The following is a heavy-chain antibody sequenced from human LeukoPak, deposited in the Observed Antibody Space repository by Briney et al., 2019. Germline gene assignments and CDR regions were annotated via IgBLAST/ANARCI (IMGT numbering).Heavy chain of an antibody. CDR1: AFTFSSYA. Sequence: GGSPRLSCAASAFTFSSYAMSWVRQAPGKGLEWVSAISGSGDSTYYADSVKGRFTISRDNSKNTLYLQMNSLRAEDTAVYYCAKGQYSSSWIFDYWGQGTLVTVSS. V-gene: IGHV3-23*01. D-gene: IGHD6-13*01. J-gene: IGHJ4*02. CDR3: AKGQYSSSWIFDY. CDR2: ISGSGDST.